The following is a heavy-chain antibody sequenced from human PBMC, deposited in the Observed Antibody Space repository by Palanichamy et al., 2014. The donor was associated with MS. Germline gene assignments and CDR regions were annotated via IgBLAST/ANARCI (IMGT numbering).Heavy chain of an antibody. CDR2: IIPIFGTA. D-gene: IGHD3-3*01. CDR3: ARDVLTIFGVVITPYYYYGMDV. CDR1: GGTFSSYA. Sequence: QVQLVQSGAEVKKPGSSVKVSCKVSGGTFSSYAISWVRQAPGQGLEWMGGIIPIFGTANYAQKFQGRVTITADKSTSTAYMELSSLRSEDTAVYYCARDVLTIFGVVITPYYYYGMDVWGQGTTVTVSS. J-gene: IGHJ6*02. V-gene: IGHV1-69*06.